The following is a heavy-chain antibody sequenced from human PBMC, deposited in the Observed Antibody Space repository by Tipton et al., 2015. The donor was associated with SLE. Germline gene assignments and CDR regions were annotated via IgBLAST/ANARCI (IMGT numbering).Heavy chain of an antibody. CDR2: IYSGGST. CDR3: ARVSSMMTTKRGPFDY. J-gene: IGHJ4*02. Sequence: SLRLSCAASGFTVSSNYMSWVRQAPGKGLEWVSVIYSGGSTYYADSVKGRFTISRGNSKNTLYLQMNSLRAEDTAVYYCARVSSMMTTKRGPFDYWGQGTLVTVSS. D-gene: IGHD3-22*01. V-gene: IGHV3-53*01. CDR1: GFTVSSNY.